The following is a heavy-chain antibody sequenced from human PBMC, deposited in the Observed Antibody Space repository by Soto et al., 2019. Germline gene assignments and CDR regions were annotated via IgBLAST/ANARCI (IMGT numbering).Heavy chain of an antibody. V-gene: IGHV3-48*03. CDR1: GFTFSSYE. CDR2: STSGGTT. CDR3: ARVLYATWSSFDY. D-gene: IGHD1-26*01. J-gene: IGHJ4*02. Sequence: PGGTLRLSCTASGFTFSSYEMTWVRQAPRKGQEWISYSTSGGTTYSADNAKGRFTITRDNAKNSLYLHLNSLTADDTAIYYCARVLYATWSSFDYWGQGTMVTVSS.